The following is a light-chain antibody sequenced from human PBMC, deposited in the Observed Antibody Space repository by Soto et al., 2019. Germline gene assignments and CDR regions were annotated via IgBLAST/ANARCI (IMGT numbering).Light chain of an antibody. J-gene: IGLJ2*01. CDR1: SSDVGGYNY. CDR3: SSYASSSSRL. Sequence: QSALTQPASVSGSPGQSITISCTGSSSDVGGYNYVSWYQQHPGKAPKLIIYEVSSRPSGISDRFSGSKSGNTASLTISGLQAEDEADYYCSSYASSSSRLFGGGTKVTVL. CDR2: EVS. V-gene: IGLV2-14*01.